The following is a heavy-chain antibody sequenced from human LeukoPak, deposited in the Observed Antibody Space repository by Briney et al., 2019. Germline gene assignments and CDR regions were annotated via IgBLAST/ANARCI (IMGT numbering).Heavy chain of an antibody. J-gene: IGHJ3*02. V-gene: IGHV3-7*01. CDR2: IRQDGSEK. CDR1: GFTFSRDY. CDR3: SRDLTYYDGSNYHDVLDI. Sequence: GGSLRLSCAASGFTFSRDYMTWVRQAPGKGLEWVANIRQDGSEKYYVDSVKGRFTISRDNAKNSLYLQMNSLRAEDTAVYFCSRDLTYYDGSNYHDVLDIWGQGTMVTVSS. D-gene: IGHD3-22*01.